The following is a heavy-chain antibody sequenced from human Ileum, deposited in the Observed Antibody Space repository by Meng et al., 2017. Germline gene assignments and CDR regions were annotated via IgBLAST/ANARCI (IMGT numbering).Heavy chain of an antibody. J-gene: IGHJ4*02. V-gene: IGHV4-34*01. Sequence: QWQLRQWGAGLLKPSETLYLTCAVYGGSFSGYYWSWIRQAPGKGLEWIGEINHSGSTNYNPSLKSRVTISVDTSKNQFSLKLSSVTAADTAVYYCSRTSYYDNSGYYPGWGQGTLVTVSS. D-gene: IGHD3-22*01. CDR3: SRTSYYDNSGYYPG. CDR1: GGSFSGYY. CDR2: INHSGST.